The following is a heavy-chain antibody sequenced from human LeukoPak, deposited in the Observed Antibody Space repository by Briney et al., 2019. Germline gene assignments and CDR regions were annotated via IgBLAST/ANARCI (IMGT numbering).Heavy chain of an antibody. J-gene: IGHJ6*02. CDR2: INAGNGNT. CDR1: GYTFTSYA. Sequence: ASVKVSCKASGYTFTSYAMHWVRQAPGQRLEWMGWINAGNGNTKYSQKFQGRVTITADESTSTAYMELSSLRSEDTAVYYCARSDGTITMVRGVIPDSDYYYYGMDVWGQGTTVTVSS. D-gene: IGHD3-10*01. V-gene: IGHV1-3*01. CDR3: ARSDGTITMVRGVIPDSDYYYYGMDV.